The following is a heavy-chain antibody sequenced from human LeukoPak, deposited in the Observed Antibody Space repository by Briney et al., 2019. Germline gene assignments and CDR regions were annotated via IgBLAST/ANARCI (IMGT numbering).Heavy chain of an antibody. J-gene: IGHJ4*02. Sequence: PGGSLRLSCAASGFTFDDYAMHWVRQAPGKGLEWVSGISWNSGSIGYADSVKGRFTISRDNAKNSLYLQMNSLRAEDMALYYCAKDRSPRSYSSSFDYWGQGTLVTVSS. CDR2: ISWNSGSI. CDR1: GFTFDDYA. V-gene: IGHV3-9*03. CDR3: AKDRSPRSYSSSFDY. D-gene: IGHD6-13*01.